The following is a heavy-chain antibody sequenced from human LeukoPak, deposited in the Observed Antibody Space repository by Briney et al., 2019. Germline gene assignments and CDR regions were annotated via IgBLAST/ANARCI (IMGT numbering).Heavy chain of an antibody. CDR3: AKRDGYNYGWYFDL. CDR2: ISRNSGSL. J-gene: IGHJ2*01. D-gene: IGHD5-24*01. CDR1: GFTFDDYA. Sequence: PGGSLRLSCAASGFTFDDYAMHWVRQAPGKGLEWVSGISRNSGSLGYADSVKGRFTISRDNAKNSLYLQMNSLRAEDTALYYCAKRDGYNYGWYFDLWGRGTLVTVSS. V-gene: IGHV3-9*01.